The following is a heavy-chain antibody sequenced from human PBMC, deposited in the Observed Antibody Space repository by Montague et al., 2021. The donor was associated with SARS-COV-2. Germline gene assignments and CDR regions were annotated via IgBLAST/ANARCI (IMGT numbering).Heavy chain of an antibody. J-gene: IGHJ4*02. CDR3: ARPGSVSGWFYFDD. Sequence: SETLSLTCIVSGESIDRDTYYWGWIRLSPGKGLEWIGSLSSSGSTYYNPSLRGRVTISMDTSKNHFSLKVNSVTATDTAVYFCARPGSVSGWFYFDDWGQGTLVSVSS. CDR2: LSSSGST. D-gene: IGHD6-19*01. V-gene: IGHV4-39*02. CDR1: GESIDRDTYY.